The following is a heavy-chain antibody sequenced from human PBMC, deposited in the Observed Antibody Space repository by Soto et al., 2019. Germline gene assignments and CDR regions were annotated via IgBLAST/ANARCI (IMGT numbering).Heavy chain of an antibody. Sequence: SVKVSCKASGGTFSSYAISWVRQAPGQGLEWMGGIIPIFGTTHYAQKFQGRVTITADGSTSTAYMELSSLRSEDTAVYYCARGFSRLGDSTGYYYYYWGQGTLVTVSS. J-gene: IGHJ4*02. V-gene: IGHV1-69*13. CDR2: IIPIFGTT. CDR1: GGTFSSYA. CDR3: ARGFSRLGDSTGYYYYY. D-gene: IGHD3-22*01.